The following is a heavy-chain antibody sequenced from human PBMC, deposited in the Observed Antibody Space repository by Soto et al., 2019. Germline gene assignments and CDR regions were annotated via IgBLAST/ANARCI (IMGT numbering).Heavy chain of an antibody. CDR1: GGSISSGGYY. CDR2: IYYSVST. J-gene: IGHJ6*02. D-gene: IGHD3-16*01. CDR3: ARFFMSRNYGMDV. V-gene: IGHV4-31*03. Sequence: QVQLQESGPGLVKPSQTLSLTCTVSGGSISSGGYYWSWIRQHPGKGLEWIGYIYYSVSTYYNPSLKSRVTISVDTSKNQFSLKLSSVTAADTAVYYCARFFMSRNYGMDVWGQGTTVTVSS.